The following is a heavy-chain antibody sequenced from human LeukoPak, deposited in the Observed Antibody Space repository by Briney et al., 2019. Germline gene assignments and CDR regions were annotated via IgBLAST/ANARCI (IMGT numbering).Heavy chain of an antibody. J-gene: IGHJ4*02. Sequence: GASVKVSCKASGGTFSSYAISCVRQAPGQGLEWMGRIIPIFGIANYAQKFQGRVTITADRSTSTAYMELSSLRSEDTAVYYCATHYYDSSGYYYPWDYWGQGTLVTVSS. CDR2: IIPIFGIA. CDR1: GGTFSSYA. V-gene: IGHV1-69*04. D-gene: IGHD3-22*01. CDR3: ATHYYDSSGYYYPWDY.